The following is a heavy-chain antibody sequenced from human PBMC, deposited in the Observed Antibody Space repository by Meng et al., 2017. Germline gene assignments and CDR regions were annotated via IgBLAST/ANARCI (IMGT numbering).Heavy chain of an antibody. Sequence: GQGLGKPSGTLSPPWAVSGGSISSSNWWSWVGQPPGKGLEWIGEIYHSGSTNYNPSLKSRVTISVDKSKNQFSLKLSSVTAADTAVYYCARVVAATTLFLDYWGQGTLVTVSS. D-gene: IGHD2-15*01. CDR2: IYHSGST. V-gene: IGHV4-4*02. J-gene: IGHJ4*02. CDR1: GGSISSSNW. CDR3: ARVVAATTLFLDY.